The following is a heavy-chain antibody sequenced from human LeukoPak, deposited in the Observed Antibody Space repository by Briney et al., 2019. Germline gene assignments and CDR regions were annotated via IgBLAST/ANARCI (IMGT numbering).Heavy chain of an antibody. V-gene: IGHV3-30*02. CDR1: GFTFSRYG. CDR2: IRYDGGNK. J-gene: IGHJ4*02. Sequence: GGSLRLSCAASGFTFSRYGMHWVRQAPGKGLEGVAFIRYDGGNKYYADSVKGGFTISRDNSKNTLYLQMNSLRTEDTAVYYCAKGGNGYSYGYFDYWGQGTLVTVSS. D-gene: IGHD5-18*01. CDR3: AKGGNGYSYGYFDY.